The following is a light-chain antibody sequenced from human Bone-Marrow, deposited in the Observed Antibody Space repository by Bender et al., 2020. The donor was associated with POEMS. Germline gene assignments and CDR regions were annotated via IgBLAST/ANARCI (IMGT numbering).Light chain of an antibody. J-gene: IGLJ3*02. V-gene: IGLV8-61*01. CDR1: SGSVSTSNY. Sequence: EPSFSVSPGGTVTLTCGLSSGSVSTSNYPSWYQQTPGQAPRTLTYSTNRRSSGVPDRFSGSILGNKAALTITGAQADDESDYYCVMYLGSGIWMFGGGTKLTVL. CDR2: STN. CDR3: VMYLGSGIWM.